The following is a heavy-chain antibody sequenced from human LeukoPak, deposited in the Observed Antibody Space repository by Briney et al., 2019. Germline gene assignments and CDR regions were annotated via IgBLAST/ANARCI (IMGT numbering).Heavy chain of an antibody. CDR2: INPDGRST. V-gene: IGHV3-74*01. D-gene: IGHD4-17*01. CDR3: ARQAAYGENGIAY. CDR1: GFAFSNYW. J-gene: IGHJ4*02. Sequence: PGGSLRLSCAASGFAFSNYWMHWVRQAPGKGPVWVSRINPDGRSTNYADSVKGRFTISRDNAKTTVYLQMNSLRTEDTAIYDCARQAAYGENGIAYWGQGTLVTVSS.